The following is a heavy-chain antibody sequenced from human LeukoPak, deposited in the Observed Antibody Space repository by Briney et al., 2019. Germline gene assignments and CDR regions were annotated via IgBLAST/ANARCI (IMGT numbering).Heavy chain of an antibody. J-gene: IGHJ4*02. CDR1: GGSISSSSYW. V-gene: IGHV4-39*01. D-gene: IGHD3-22*01. Sequence: SETLSLTCTVSGGSISSSSYWWGWIRQPPGKGLEWIANIYYSGSTHYNPSLKSRVTISIEKSKNQFSLKLSSVTAADTAVYYCARNYYESSGYYPWNFDYWGQGPLVTVSS. CDR2: IYYSGST. CDR3: ARNYYESSGYYPWNFDY.